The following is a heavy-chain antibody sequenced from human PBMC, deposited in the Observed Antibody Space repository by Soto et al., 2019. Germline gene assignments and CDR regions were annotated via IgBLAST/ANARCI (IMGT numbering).Heavy chain of an antibody. V-gene: IGHV1-18*01. CDR2: ISAYNGNT. CDR3: ARDLAVGLVDY. D-gene: IGHD6-19*01. J-gene: IGHJ4*02. CDR1: GYTFTSYG. Sequence: QVQLVQSGAEVKKPGASVKVSCKASGYTFTSYGISWVRQAPGQGLEWMGWISAYNGNTKYTQKLQGRVTMTTDTCTSTGYMELRSLRSDDTAVYYCARDLAVGLVDYWGQGTLVTVSS.